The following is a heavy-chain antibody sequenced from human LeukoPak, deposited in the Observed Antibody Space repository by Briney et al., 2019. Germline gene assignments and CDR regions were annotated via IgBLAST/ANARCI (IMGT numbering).Heavy chain of an antibody. CDR1: GFTFSSCG. Sequence: GGSLRLSCAASGFTFSSCGMHWVRQSPGKGPEWVAYIRYDGSDKYYIDSVKGRFTIARDNPKETLYLQMTSLSHDDTAVYFRVKDVGVGASYFDNWGQGTLVAVSS. J-gene: IGHJ4*02. CDR3: VKDVGVGASYFDN. V-gene: IGHV3-30*02. D-gene: IGHD1-26*01. CDR2: IRYDGSDK.